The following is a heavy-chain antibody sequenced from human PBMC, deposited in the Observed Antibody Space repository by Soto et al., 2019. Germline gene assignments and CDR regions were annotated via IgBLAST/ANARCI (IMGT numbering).Heavy chain of an antibody. D-gene: IGHD3-22*01. V-gene: IGHV3-21*01. CDR3: ARGMSYYDSSGHLDY. CDR1: GFNLSHPW. Sequence: GGSLRLSCVASGFNLSHPWMTWVRQAPGKGLEWVSSISSSSSYIYYADSVKGRFTISRDNAKNSLYLQMNSLRAEDTAVYYCARGMSYYDSSGHLDYWGQGTLVTVSS. CDR2: ISSSSSYI. J-gene: IGHJ4*02.